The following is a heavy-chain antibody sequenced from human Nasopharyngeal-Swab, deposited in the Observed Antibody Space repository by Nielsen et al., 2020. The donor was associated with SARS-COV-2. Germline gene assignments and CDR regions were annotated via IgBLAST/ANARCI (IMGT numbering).Heavy chain of an antibody. CDR3: ARAARPEPYYGMDV. CDR2: INSDGSST. V-gene: IGHV3-74*01. Sequence: GESLKISCAASGFTFSSYWMHWVRQAPGKGLVWVSRINSDGSSTSYADSVKGRFTISRDNAKNTLYLQMNSLRAEDTAVYYCARAARPEPYYGMDVWGQGTTVTVSS. CDR1: GFTFSSYW. J-gene: IGHJ6*02. D-gene: IGHD6-6*01.